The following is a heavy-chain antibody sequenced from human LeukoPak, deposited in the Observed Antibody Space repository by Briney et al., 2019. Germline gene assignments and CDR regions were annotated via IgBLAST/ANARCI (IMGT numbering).Heavy chain of an antibody. D-gene: IGHD6-19*01. J-gene: IGHJ4*02. CDR2: MYNSDNP. CDR3: ARESAVAGITALDY. V-gene: IGHV4-4*07. Sequence: SQTLSLTCTVSGASISSYYWTWIRQPAGKGLEWIGRMYNSDNPNYNPSLKSRVTMSVDTSKNQVSLRLTSVTAADTAVYYCARESAVAGITALDYWGQGTLATVSS. CDR1: GASISSYY.